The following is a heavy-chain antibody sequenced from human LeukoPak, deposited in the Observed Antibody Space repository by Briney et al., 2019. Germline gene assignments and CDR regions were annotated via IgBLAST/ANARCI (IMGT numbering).Heavy chain of an antibody. Sequence: SESLSLTCTVSGGSISGGDYYLSWIRQPPGNGLEWIAYIYYSVSTYYNPSLKSRVSISVDTSKNQFSLQLSSVTAADTAVYYCARAVTNDWYALDVWGEGTTVTVSS. D-gene: IGHD4-17*01. CDR1: GGSISGGDYY. V-gene: IGHV4-30-4*01. CDR2: IYYSVST. CDR3: ARAVTNDWYALDV. J-gene: IGHJ6*04.